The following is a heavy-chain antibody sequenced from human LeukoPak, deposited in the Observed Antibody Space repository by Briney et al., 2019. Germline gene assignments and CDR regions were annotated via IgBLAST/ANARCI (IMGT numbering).Heavy chain of an antibody. Sequence: GGSLRLSCAASGFTFSSYQMNWVRQAPGKGLEWVANIKQDGSEQYYVDSVKGRFTISRDNAKNSLYLQMNSLRVDDTAVYYCARGFEASPNWFDPWGQGTLVTVSS. CDR2: IKQDGSEQ. CDR3: ARGFEASPNWFDP. CDR1: GFTFSSYQ. J-gene: IGHJ5*02. V-gene: IGHV3-7*01.